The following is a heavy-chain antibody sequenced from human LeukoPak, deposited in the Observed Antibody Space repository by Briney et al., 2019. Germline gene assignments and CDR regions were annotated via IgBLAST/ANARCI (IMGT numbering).Heavy chain of an antibody. V-gene: IGHV1-46*01. CDR2: INPSGGST. CDR3: ARDYDDSSGFGAFDI. CDR1: GYTFTSYY. D-gene: IGHD3-22*01. Sequence: ASVKVSCKASGYTFTSYYMHWVRQAPGQGLEWMGIINPSGGSTSYAQKFQGRVTMTRDTSMSTVYMDLSRLRSDDTVVYYCARDYDDSSGFGAFDIWGQGTMVTVSS. J-gene: IGHJ3*02.